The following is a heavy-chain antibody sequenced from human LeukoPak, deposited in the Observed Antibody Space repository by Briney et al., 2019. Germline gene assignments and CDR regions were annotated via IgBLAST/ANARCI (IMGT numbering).Heavy chain of an antibody. D-gene: IGHD2-15*01. Sequence: KPSETLSPTCTVSGGSISSHYWSWIRQPPGKGLEWIGYIYYSGSTNYNPSLKSRVTISVDTSKNQFSLKLSSVTAADTAVYYCARAGVDGYFDYWGQGTLVTVSS. CDR1: GGSISSHY. V-gene: IGHV4-59*11. J-gene: IGHJ4*02. CDR3: ARAGVDGYFDY. CDR2: IYYSGST.